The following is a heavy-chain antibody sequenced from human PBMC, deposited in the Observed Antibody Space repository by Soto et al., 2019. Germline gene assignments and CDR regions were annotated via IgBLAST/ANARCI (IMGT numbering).Heavy chain of an antibody. CDR1: GYTFTSYD. V-gene: IGHV1-8*01. Sequence: QVQLVQSGAEVKKPGASVKVSCKASGYTFTSYDINWVRQATGQGLEWMGWMNPNSGNTGYAQKFQGTDTMTKKTSISTPNMERSSRRYEDTAVYYCARGRGSGSSRFYYYYMDVWGKGTTVTVSS. J-gene: IGHJ6*03. CDR2: MNPNSGNT. CDR3: ARGRGSGSSRFYYYYMDV. D-gene: IGHD3-10*01.